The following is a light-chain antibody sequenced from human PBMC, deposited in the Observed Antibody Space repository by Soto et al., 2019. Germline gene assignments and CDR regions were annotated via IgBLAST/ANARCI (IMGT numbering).Light chain of an antibody. CDR1: QGIGDT. CDR3: QQYGSSPPWT. Sequence: EVVMTQSPATLSVSPGEGVTLSCRASQGIGDTLAWYQHKPGQAPRLLIYDASNRATGIPARFSGSGSGTDFTLTISRLEPEDFAVYYCQQYGSSPPWTFGQGTKVDIK. V-gene: IGKV3-20*01. CDR2: DAS. J-gene: IGKJ1*01.